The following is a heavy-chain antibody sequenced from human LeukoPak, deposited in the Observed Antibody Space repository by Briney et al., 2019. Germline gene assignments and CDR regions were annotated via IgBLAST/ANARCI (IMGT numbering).Heavy chain of an antibody. V-gene: IGHV1-2*02. CDR2: INPNSGGT. Sequence: ASVKVSCKASGYTFTGYYMHWERQAPGQGLEWMGWINPNSGGTNYAQKFQGRVTMTRDTSISTAYMELSRLRSDDTAVYYCARGVGYCSGGSCPNWFDPWGQGTLVTVSS. D-gene: IGHD2-15*01. CDR1: GYTFTGYY. J-gene: IGHJ5*02. CDR3: ARGVGYCSGGSCPNWFDP.